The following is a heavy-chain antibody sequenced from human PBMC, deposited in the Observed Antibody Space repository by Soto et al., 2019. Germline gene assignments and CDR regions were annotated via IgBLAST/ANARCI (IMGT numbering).Heavy chain of an antibody. J-gene: IGHJ4*02. CDR1: GGSLSTYY. CDR2: IHYSGNT. CDR3: ARRAGDSSGYYCL. V-gene: IGHV4-59*01. D-gene: IGHD3-22*01. Sequence: ASETLSLTCSVSGGSLSTYYWSWIRQSPGKGLEWIGYIHYSGNTDYNPSLRSRVTISVDASKNQLSLKLSSMTAADTAVYYCARRAGDSSGYYCLWGQGTLVTVSS.